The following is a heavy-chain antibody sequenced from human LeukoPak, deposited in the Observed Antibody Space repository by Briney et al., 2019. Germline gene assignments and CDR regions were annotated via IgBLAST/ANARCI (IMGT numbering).Heavy chain of an antibody. Sequence: KTSETLSLTCTVSGCSISSYYWSWIRQPPGKGLEWIGYIYYSGSTNYNPSLKSRVTISVDTSKNQFSLKLSSVTAADTAVYYCARGSSTSPSPGYYGMDVWGQGTTVTVSS. CDR2: IYYSGST. D-gene: IGHD2-2*01. V-gene: IGHV4-59*13. CDR3: ARGSSTSPSPGYYGMDV. J-gene: IGHJ6*02. CDR1: GCSISSYY.